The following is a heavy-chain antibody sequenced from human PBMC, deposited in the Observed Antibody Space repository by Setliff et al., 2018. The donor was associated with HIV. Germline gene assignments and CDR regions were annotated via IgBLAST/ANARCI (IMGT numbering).Heavy chain of an antibody. Sequence: LSLTCTVSDDPINSFYWSWIRQPPGKGLEWIGYIYTSGSTNYNPSLEGRVTISVDTSKNQFSLKLSSVTAADTAVYYCARTPEDYDQYFFDRWGQGTPVTVSS. V-gene: IGHV4-4*09. CDR2: IYTSGST. J-gene: IGHJ4*02. D-gene: IGHD3-22*01. CDR1: DDPINSFY. CDR3: ARTPEDYDQYFFDR.